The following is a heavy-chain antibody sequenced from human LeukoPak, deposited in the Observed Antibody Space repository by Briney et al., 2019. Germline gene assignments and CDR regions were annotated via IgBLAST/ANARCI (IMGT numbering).Heavy chain of an antibody. Sequence: KPSETLSLTCAVYGGSFSGYYWSWIRQPPGKGLEWIGEINHSGSTNYNPSLKSRVTISVDTSKNQFSLKLSSVTAADTAVYYCARGRSGRARDGYKPLDYWGQGTLVTVSS. D-gene: IGHD5-24*01. J-gene: IGHJ4*02. CDR1: GGSFSGYY. CDR3: ARGRSGRARDGYKPLDY. V-gene: IGHV4-34*01. CDR2: INHSGST.